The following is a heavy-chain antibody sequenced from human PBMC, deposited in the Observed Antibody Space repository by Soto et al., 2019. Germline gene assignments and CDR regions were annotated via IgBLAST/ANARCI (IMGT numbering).Heavy chain of an antibody. Sequence: GSLGLSCAVSGFTLSNAWICWVRQAPGKGLEWVGRIKSKTDGGTTDYAAPVKGRFTISRDDSKNTLYLQMNSLKTEDTDVYYCTTDHTLTPEYWGQGTLVTVSS. J-gene: IGHJ4*02. CDR2: IKSKTDGGTT. V-gene: IGHV3-15*01. CDR1: GFTLSNAW. CDR3: TTDHTLTPEY. D-gene: IGHD3-9*01.